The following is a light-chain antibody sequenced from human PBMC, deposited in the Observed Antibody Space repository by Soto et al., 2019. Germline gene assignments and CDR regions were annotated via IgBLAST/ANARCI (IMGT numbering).Light chain of an antibody. J-gene: IGKJ1*01. Sequence: ILMTQSPATLSVSPGERATLSCRASQSVSNNLAWYQQKPGQAPRLLIYDASTRATGIPARFSGSGSGTEFTLTIRGLQSEDWAVYYCQQYKNWPPWTVGQGTKVEIK. V-gene: IGKV3-15*01. CDR2: DAS. CDR1: QSVSNN. CDR3: QQYKNWPPWT.